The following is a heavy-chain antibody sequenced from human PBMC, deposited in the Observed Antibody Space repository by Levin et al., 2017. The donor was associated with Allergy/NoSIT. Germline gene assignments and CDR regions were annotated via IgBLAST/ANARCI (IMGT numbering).Heavy chain of an antibody. V-gene: IGHV3-30*04. D-gene: IGHD2-15*01. CDR3: ARDRYAGPSGGHTDY. J-gene: IGHJ4*02. Sequence: GGSLRLSCAASGFFFSGSAFHWVRQAPGKGLEWVAVISHDGNNKFYADSVRGRFTVSRDDSNKRVYLQIDSLKRQDTAIYYCARDRYAGPSGGHTDYWGQGVLVTVSS. CDR1: GFFFSGSA. CDR2: ISHDGNNK.